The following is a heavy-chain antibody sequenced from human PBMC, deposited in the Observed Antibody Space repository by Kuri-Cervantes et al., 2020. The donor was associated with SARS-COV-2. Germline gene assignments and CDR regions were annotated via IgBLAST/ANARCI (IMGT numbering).Heavy chain of an antibody. V-gene: IGHV3-21*01. CDR3: ARGSGVAGTGAFDI. J-gene: IGHJ3*02. D-gene: IGHD6-19*01. CDR1: GFTFGSYS. CDR2: ISSSSSYI. Sequence: GESLKISCAASGFTFGSYSMNWVRQAPGKGLEWVSSISSSSSYIYYADSVKGRFTISRDNAKNSLYLQMNSLRAEDTAVYYCARGSGVAGTGAFDIWGQGTMVTVSS.